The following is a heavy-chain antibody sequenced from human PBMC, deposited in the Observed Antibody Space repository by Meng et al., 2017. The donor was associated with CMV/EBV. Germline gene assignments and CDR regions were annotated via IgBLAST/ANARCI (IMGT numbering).Heavy chain of an antibody. CDR1: GYTFTSYG. CDR2: ISAYNGNT. V-gene: IGHV1-18*01. J-gene: IGHJ3*02. D-gene: IGHD2-2*03. Sequence: ASVKVSCKASGYTFTSYGISWVRQAPGQGLGWMGWISAYNGNTNYAQKLQGRVTMTTDTSTSTAYMELRSLRSDDTAVYYCARDGYCSSTSCPAGNAFDIWGQGTMVTVSS. CDR3: ARDGYCSSTSCPAGNAFDI.